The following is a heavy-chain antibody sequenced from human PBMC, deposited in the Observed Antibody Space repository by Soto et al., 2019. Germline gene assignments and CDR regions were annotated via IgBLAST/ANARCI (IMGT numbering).Heavy chain of an antibody. CDR3: AKDQRGYGGDDAFDL. CDR1: GFNFDDYA. D-gene: IGHD5-12*01. V-gene: IGHV3-9*01. J-gene: IGHJ3*01. Sequence: EEQLVESGGGLAQPGRSLRLSCAASGFNFDDYAMYWVRQAPGRGLEWVSGINWDNNRIAYTDSVRGRFTISRDNAKSSLDLQMNSLSPEDTGVYYCAKDQRGYGGDDAFDLWGEGTMVTVSS. CDR2: INWDNNRI.